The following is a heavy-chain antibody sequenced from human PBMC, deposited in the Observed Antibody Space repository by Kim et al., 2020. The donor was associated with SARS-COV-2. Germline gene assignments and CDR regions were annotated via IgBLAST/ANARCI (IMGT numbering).Heavy chain of an antibody. CDR2: ISYDGSNK. V-gene: IGHV3-30*18. CDR1: GFTFSSYG. J-gene: IGHJ5*02. D-gene: IGHD3-16*01. CDR3: AKDPFWGAALNWFDP. Sequence: GGSLRLSCAASGFTFSSYGMHWVRQAPGKGLEWVAVISYDGSNKYYADSVKGRFTISRDNSKNTLYLQMNSLRAEDTAVYYCAKDPFWGAALNWFDPWGQGTLVTVSS.